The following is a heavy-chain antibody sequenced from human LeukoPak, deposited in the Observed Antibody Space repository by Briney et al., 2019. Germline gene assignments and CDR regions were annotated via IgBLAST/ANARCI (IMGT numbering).Heavy chain of an antibody. V-gene: IGHV3-7*01. D-gene: IGHD4-17*01. CDR2: IKQDGSEK. CDR1: GFTSSSYW. Sequence: PGGSLRISCAASGFTSSSYWLSWVRQAPGKGLEWVANIKQDGSEKYYVDSVKGRFTISRDNAKNSLYLHMNSLRAEDTAVYYCAAPTGGGQGTLVTVSS. J-gene: IGHJ4*02. CDR3: AAPTG.